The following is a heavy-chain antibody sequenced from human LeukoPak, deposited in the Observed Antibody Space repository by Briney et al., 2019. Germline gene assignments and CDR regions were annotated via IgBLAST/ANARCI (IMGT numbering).Heavy chain of an antibody. Sequence: QSGGSLRLSCAASGFTFRTSGMSWVRQAPGKGLEWVSAISGSGVSTYYADSVKGRFTISRDNSKNTLYLRMNSLRAEDTAVYYCAKEYGYTYGEFDYWGQGTLVTVSS. CDR3: AKEYGYTYGEFDY. CDR1: GFTFRTSG. J-gene: IGHJ4*02. D-gene: IGHD5-18*01. V-gene: IGHV3-23*01. CDR2: ISGSGVST.